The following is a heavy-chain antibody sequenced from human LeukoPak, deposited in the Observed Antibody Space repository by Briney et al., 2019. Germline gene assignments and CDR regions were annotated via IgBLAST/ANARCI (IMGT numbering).Heavy chain of an antibody. CDR3: ARDLDLDDALDM. CDR1: GFTFSSYS. J-gene: IGHJ3*02. V-gene: IGHV3-21*01. CDR2: ISSSSSYI. D-gene: IGHD1-1*01. Sequence: PGGSLRHSCAASGFTFSSYSMNWVRQAPGKGLEWVSSISSSSSYIYYADSVKGRFTISRDNAKNSLYLQMNSLRAEDTAVYYCARDLDLDDALDMGPQDTMVTVSS.